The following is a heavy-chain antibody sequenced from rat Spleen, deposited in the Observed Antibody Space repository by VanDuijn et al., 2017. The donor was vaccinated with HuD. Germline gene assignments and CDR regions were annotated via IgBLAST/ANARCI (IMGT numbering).Heavy chain of an antibody. V-gene: IGHV5-46*01. CDR1: GFTFSSFP. Sequence: EVQLVESGGGLVQPGRSMKLSCAASGFTFSSFPMAWVRQAPTKGLEWVATISTSGGSTYYRDSVKGRFTISRDNAKSTLYLQMNSLRSEDTATYYCTRQTGSLFDYWGQGVMVTVSS. CDR2: ISTSGGST. D-gene: IGHD5-1*01. J-gene: IGHJ2*01. CDR3: TRQTGSLFDY.